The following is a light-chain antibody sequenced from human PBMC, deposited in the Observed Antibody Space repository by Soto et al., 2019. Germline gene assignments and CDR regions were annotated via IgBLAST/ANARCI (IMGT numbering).Light chain of an antibody. CDR1: QTVSSNY. Sequence: EILMTQSRDTLSVSTGERATLSCRASQTVSSNYLAWCQQRPGQAPRLLIYGASTRAAGIPDRFSGSGSGTYFTLTITRLEPEDSAVYFCQQDTGPPTTLGQGTRLEIK. CDR3: QQDTGPPTT. J-gene: IGKJ5*01. CDR2: GAS. V-gene: IGKV3-20*01.